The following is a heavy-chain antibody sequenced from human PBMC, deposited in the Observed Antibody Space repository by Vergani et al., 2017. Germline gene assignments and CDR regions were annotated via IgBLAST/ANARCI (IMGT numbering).Heavy chain of an antibody. J-gene: IGHJ6*02. CDR2: ISSSSSTI. Sequence: EVQLVESGGGLVQPGGSLRLSCAASGFTFSSYSMNWVRQAPGKGLEWVSYISSSSSTIYYADSVKGRFTISRDNAKNSLYLQMNSLRAEDPAVYYCARVPACSGGSCIRPYYYGMDVWGQGTTVTVSS. V-gene: IGHV3-48*04. CDR3: ARVPACSGGSCIRPYYYGMDV. CDR1: GFTFSSYS. D-gene: IGHD2-15*01.